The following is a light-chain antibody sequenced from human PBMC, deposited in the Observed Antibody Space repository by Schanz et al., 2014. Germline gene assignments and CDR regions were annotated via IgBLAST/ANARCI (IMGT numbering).Light chain of an antibody. Sequence: QSALTQPASVSGSPGQSITISCTGISADVGTYTLVSWYQHHPGKAPKVIIYENSQRPSGVSNRFSGSKSGNTASLTISGLQAEDEVDYYCSSYTRSSTQVFGGGTKLTVL. J-gene: IGLJ3*02. V-gene: IGLV2-14*02. CDR3: SSYTRSSTQV. CDR2: ENS. CDR1: SADVGTYTL.